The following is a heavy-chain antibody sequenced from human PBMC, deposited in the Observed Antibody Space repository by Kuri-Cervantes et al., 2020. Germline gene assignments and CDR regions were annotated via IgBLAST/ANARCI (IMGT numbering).Heavy chain of an antibody. Sequence: ASVKVSCKASGYSFPNYYMHWVRQAPGQGLEWMGIINPSGGSTRYAQKFQGRVTMTRDTSTSTVYMEVSRLRSDDTAVYYCARILSGYDQFDYWGQGTLVTVSS. J-gene: IGHJ4*02. CDR1: GYSFPNYY. V-gene: IGHV1-46*01. CDR3: ARILSGYDQFDY. D-gene: IGHD3-22*01. CDR2: INPSGGST.